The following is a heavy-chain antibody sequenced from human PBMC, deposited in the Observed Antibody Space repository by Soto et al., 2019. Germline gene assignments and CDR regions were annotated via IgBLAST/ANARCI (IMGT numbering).Heavy chain of an antibody. V-gene: IGHV1-18*01. CDR1: GYTFTSYG. CDR3: ARERGYSGYDYRIDY. CDR2: ISAYNGNT. D-gene: IGHD5-12*01. J-gene: IGHJ4*02. Sequence: ASVKVSCKASGYTFTSYGISWVRQAPGQGLEWMGWISAYNGNTNYAQKLQGRVTMTTDTSTSTAYMELRSLRSDDTAVYYCARERGYSGYDYRIDYWGQGTLVTVSS.